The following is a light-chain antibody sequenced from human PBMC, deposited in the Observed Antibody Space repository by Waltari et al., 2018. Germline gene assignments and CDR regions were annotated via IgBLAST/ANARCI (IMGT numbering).Light chain of an antibody. CDR3: QQRSICPVT. V-gene: IGKV3-11*01. Sequence: EIVLTQSPATLSLSPGERATLSCRASQSVSSYLALYQQKPGQAPRLLIDDASNRVTGIPARFRGSVSMTDLTLSIIVLDTEELADYECQQRSICPVTFGGASK. CDR2: DAS. J-gene: IGKJ4*01. CDR1: QSVSSY.